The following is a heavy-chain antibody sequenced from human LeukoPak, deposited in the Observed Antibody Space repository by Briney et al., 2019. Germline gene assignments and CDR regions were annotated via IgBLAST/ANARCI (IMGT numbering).Heavy chain of an antibody. Sequence: GGSLRLSCAASGLTFRSYSMSWVSQAPGKGLYWVSGISASDSSTYYADSVKGRFTISRDNSKNTLYLQMNSLRAEDTAVYYWAKDPAGPEYWGQGTLVTVSS. CDR1: GLTFRSYS. J-gene: IGHJ4*02. CDR2: ISASDSST. D-gene: IGHD2-2*01. V-gene: IGHV3-23*01. CDR3: AKDPAGPEY.